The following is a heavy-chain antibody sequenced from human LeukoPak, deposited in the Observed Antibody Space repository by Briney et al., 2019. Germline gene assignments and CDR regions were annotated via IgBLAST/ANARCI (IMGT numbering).Heavy chain of an antibody. CDR1: GGSFSGYY. CDR2: INHSGST. V-gene: IGHV4-34*01. Sequence: SETLSLTCAVYGGSFSGYYWSWIRQPPGKGLEWIGEINHSGSTNYNPSLKSRVTISVDTSKNQFSLKLSSVTAADTAVYYCAREQMATALVYYYYYMDVWGKGTTVTISS. CDR3: AREQMATALVYYYYYMDV. D-gene: IGHD5-24*01. J-gene: IGHJ6*03.